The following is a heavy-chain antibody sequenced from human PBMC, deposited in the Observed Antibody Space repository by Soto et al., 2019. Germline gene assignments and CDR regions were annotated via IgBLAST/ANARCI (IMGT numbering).Heavy chain of an antibody. CDR1: GGSISRSNW. Sequence: SPETLSLTCAVSGGSISRSNWWSWVRQPPGKGLEWIGEIYHSGSTNYNPSLKSRVTISVDKSKNQFSLKLSSVTAADTAVYYCARGGSFYDDDPHYDGMDVWGQGTTVPVS. CDR3: ARGGSFYDDDPHYDGMDV. J-gene: IGHJ6*02. V-gene: IGHV4-4*03. CDR2: IYHSGST. D-gene: IGHD3-16*01.